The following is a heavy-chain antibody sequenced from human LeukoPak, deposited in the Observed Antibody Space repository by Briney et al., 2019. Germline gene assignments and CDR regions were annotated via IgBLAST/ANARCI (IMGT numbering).Heavy chain of an antibody. CDR2: IRHTSEST. CDR3: ARKVYSSSWQTTVGLDH. CDR1: GFTFNSYS. D-gene: IGHD6-13*01. V-gene: IGHV3-48*01. J-gene: IGHJ4*02. Sequence: GGSLRLSCAASGFTFNSYSMSWVRQAPGMGLEWVSYIRHTSESTYYADSVRGRFSISRDDAKSSLYLQMNSLRAEDTAVYYCARKVYSSSWQTTVGLDHWGQGTLVTVSS.